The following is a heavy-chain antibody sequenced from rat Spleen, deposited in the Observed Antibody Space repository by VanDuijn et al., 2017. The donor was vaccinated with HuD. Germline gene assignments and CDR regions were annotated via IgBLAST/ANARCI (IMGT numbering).Heavy chain of an antibody. CDR2: IWAGGGT. CDR1: GFSLTSYH. V-gene: IGHV2-72*01. Sequence: QVQLKESGPGLVQPSQTLSLTCTVSGFSLTSYHVSWVRQPPGKSLGWMGIIWAGGGTNHNSAVQCRLSISRDTAKRQVFLKMNSLQPEDTGTYYCARHLREASGVVDVWGQGASVTVSS. CDR3: ARHLREASGVVDV. J-gene: IGHJ4*01. D-gene: IGHD4-3*01.